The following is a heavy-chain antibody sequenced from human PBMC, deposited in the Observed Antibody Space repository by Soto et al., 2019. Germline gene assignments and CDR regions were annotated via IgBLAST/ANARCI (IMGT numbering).Heavy chain of an antibody. J-gene: IGHJ3*02. Sequence: WVRRPPGKGREWIGEIYHIGSTDYNPSLKSRVTISVDKSKNQFSLKLSSVTAADTAVDYCARGGVVDAVDSWGQGTRVTVS. D-gene: IGHD2-15*01. CDR2: IYHIGST. V-gene: IGHV4-4*02. CDR3: ARGGVVDAVDS.